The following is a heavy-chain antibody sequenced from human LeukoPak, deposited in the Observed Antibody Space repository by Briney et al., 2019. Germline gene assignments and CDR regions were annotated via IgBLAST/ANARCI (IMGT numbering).Heavy chain of an antibody. CDR1: GGPISSGSYY. J-gene: IGHJ3*02. CDR2: IYYSETT. V-gene: IGHV4-39*07. D-gene: IGHD3-22*01. Sequence: SETLSLTCTVSGGPISSGSYYWGWIRQPPGKGLEWIGSIYYSETTYYNPSLKSRVTISVDTSKNQFSLKLSSVTAADTAVYYCARDGTDSSGYYNAFDIWGQGTMVTVSS. CDR3: ARDGTDSSGYYNAFDI.